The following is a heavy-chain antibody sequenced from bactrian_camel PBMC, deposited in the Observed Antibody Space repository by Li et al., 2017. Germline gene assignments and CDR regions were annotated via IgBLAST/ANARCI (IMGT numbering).Heavy chain of an antibody. CDR3: AADFQALCGDWSIWITNEYRY. CDR2: IDSDASHV. Sequence: HRLSCAAPGFTFRMRDMTWVRQAPGKGLEWVSTIDSDASHVYYANSVKGRFTISRDNAKNTMYLQMNSLKPEDTAMYYCAADFQALCGDWSIWITNEYRYWGQGTQVTVS. D-gene: IGHD7*01. CDR1: GFTFRMRD. J-gene: IGHJ4*01. V-gene: IGHV3S7*01.